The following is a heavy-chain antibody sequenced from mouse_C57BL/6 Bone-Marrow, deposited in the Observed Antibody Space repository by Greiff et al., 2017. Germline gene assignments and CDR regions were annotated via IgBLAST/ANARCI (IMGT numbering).Heavy chain of an antibody. CDR3: TTSGFFFAY. V-gene: IGHV14-4*01. D-gene: IGHD3-1*01. CDR1: GFNIKDDY. CDR2: IDPENGDT. J-gene: IGHJ3*01. Sequence: VQLQQSGAELVRPGASVKLSCTASGFNIKDDYMHWVKQRPEQGLEWIGWIDPENGDTEYASKFQGKATITADPSSNTAYLQLSSLTSEDTAVYYCTTSGFFFAYWGQWTLVTVSA.